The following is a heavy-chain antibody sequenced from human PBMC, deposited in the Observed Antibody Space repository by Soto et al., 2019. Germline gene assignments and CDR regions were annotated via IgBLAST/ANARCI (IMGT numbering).Heavy chain of an antibody. D-gene: IGHD3-22*01. J-gene: IGHJ4*02. V-gene: IGHV3-9*01. CDR3: VKNPGYYYDSTGYHFDY. CDR2: ISWNSGNI. Sequence: GGSLRLSCAASGFRLEDYAMHWVRQAPGKGLEWVSGISWNSGNIGYADSVKGRFTISRDNAKNSLYVQMNSLRLEDTALYYCVKNPGYYYDSTGYHFDYWGQGTLVTVAS. CDR1: GFRLEDYA.